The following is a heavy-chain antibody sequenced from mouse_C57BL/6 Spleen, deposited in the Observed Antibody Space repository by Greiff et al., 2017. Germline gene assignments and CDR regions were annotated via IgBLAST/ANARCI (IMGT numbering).Heavy chain of an antibody. CDR3: AREDYDDGFYAMDY. CDR1: GYTFTSYG. D-gene: IGHD2-4*01. Sequence: QVQLQQSGAELARPGASVKLSCKASGYTFTSYGISWVKQRTGQGLEWIGEIYPRSGNTYYNEKFKGKATLTADKSSSTADMELRSLTAEDSAVYFCAREDYDDGFYAMDYWGQGASVTVSS. J-gene: IGHJ4*01. V-gene: IGHV1-81*01. CDR2: IYPRSGNT.